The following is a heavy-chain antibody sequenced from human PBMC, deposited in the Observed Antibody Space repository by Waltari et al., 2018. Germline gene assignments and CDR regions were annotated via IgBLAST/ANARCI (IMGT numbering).Heavy chain of an antibody. CDR3: ARHGAYYDLRTTGLFSYWFDP. D-gene: IGHD3-3*01. V-gene: IGHV4-34*01. Sequence: QVQLQQWGAGLLKPSETLSLTCAVYGGSFSGYYWSLIRQPPGKGLGWIGEINPSGSTNYNPSLKRRVTISVDTSKNQFSLKLSSVTAADTAVYYCARHGAYYDLRTTGLFSYWFDPWGQGTLVTVSS. J-gene: IGHJ5*02. CDR1: GGSFSGYY. CDR2: INPSGST.